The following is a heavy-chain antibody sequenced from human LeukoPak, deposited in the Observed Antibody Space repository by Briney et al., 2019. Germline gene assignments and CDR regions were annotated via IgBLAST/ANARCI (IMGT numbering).Heavy chain of an antibody. Sequence: PSETLSLTCTVSGGSISSSSYYWGWIRQPPGKGLEWIGSIYYSGITYYNPSLKSRVTISVDTSKNQFSLKLSSVTAADTAVYYCATTRRPNYDSSGYSTGGGYYFDYWGQGALVTVSS. J-gene: IGHJ4*02. CDR1: GGSISSSSYY. CDR3: ATTRRPNYDSSGYSTGGGYYFDY. D-gene: IGHD3-22*01. CDR2: IYYSGIT. V-gene: IGHV4-39*01.